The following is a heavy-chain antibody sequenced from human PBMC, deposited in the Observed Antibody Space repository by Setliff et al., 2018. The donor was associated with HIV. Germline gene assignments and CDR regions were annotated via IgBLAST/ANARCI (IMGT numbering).Heavy chain of an antibody. Sequence: SETLSLTCSVSTDSLSNFHWSWMRQPAGKGLEWIGRIFGSGTTHYNPSLKSRVTMSIDTSKNQFSLKLNSVTAADTAVYFCARDRSKYGTGSSAYNWFDPWGLGTLVTVSS. D-gene: IGHD3-16*01. CDR1: TDSLSNFH. V-gene: IGHV4-4*07. CDR3: ARDRSKYGTGSSAYNWFDP. CDR2: IFGSGTT. J-gene: IGHJ5*02.